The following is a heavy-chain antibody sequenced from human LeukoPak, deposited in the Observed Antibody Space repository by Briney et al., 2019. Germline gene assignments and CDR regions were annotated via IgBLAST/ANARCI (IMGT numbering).Heavy chain of an antibody. CDR3: ARGAKFRTYGSGTYYTSLPFDP. V-gene: IGHV1-46*01. CDR2: INPSGGST. Sequence: GASVKVSCKASGYIFTSYNMHWVRQAPGQGLEWMGIINPSGGSTNYAQKFQGRVTMTRDTSTGTVSMELSSLRSEDTAVYYCARGAKFRTYGSGTYYTSLPFDPWGQGTLVTVSS. J-gene: IGHJ5*02. D-gene: IGHD3-10*01. CDR1: GYIFTSYN.